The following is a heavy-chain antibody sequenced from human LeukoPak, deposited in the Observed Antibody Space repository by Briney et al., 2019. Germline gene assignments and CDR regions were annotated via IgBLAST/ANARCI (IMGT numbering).Heavy chain of an antibody. D-gene: IGHD3-16*01. CDR2: ISYDGSNK. CDR3: VKYVSYHDSGFNI. J-gene: IGHJ3*02. CDR1: GFTFRSYG. Sequence: GGSLRLSCAASGFTFRSYGMHGVRQAPGKGLEWVAVISYDGSNKHYVDSVKGRFSISRDNSKNTVYLQMNSLRAEDTAVYYCVKYVSYHDSGFNIWGQGTMVTVSS. V-gene: IGHV3-30*18.